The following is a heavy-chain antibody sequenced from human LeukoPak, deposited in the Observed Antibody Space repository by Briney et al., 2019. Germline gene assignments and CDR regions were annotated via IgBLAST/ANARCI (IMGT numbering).Heavy chain of an antibody. CDR3: ARVAPRIAAAGTGRSAFDI. Sequence: GASVKVSCKASGYTFSGYYIHWVRQAPGQGLEWMGRINPNSGGTNFAQKFQGRVTMTRDTSISTAYMQLSRLRSDDTAVYYCARVAPRIAAAGTGRSAFDIWGQGTMVTVSS. D-gene: IGHD6-13*01. CDR2: INPNSGGT. V-gene: IGHV1-2*06. J-gene: IGHJ3*02. CDR1: GYTFSGYY.